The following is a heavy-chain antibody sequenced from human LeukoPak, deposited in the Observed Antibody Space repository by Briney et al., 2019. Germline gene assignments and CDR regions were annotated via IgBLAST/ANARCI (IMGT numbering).Heavy chain of an antibody. Sequence: GGSLRLSCAASGFTFSSYNMNWVRQAPGRGLEWVSYISTSSNTMYYADSVKGRFTISRDNAKNSLYLQMNSLRAEDTAVYYCARDYVGDPFDYWGQGTLVTVSS. CDR2: ISTSSNTM. D-gene: IGHD3-10*01. CDR1: GFTFSSYN. V-gene: IGHV3-48*01. CDR3: ARDYVGDPFDY. J-gene: IGHJ4*02.